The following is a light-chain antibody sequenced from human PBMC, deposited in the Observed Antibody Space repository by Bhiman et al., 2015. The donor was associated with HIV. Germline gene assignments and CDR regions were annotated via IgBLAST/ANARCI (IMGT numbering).Light chain of an antibody. Sequence: SYELTQPPSVSVSPRQTASITCSGDKLGDKYVCWYQQKPGQSPVLVIYQDNKRPSGIPERFSGSNSGNSATLTISGTQAVDEADYYCQAWDSGTAVFGAGTKVTVL. J-gene: IGLJ1*01. V-gene: IGLV3-1*01. CDR3: QAWDSGTAV. CDR2: QDN. CDR1: KLGDKY.